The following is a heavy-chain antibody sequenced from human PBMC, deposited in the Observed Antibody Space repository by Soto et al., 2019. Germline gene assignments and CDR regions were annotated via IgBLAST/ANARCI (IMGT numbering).Heavy chain of an antibody. CDR3: ARGGITMVRGVQFWFDP. J-gene: IGHJ5*02. D-gene: IGHD3-10*01. CDR1: GFTFSSYG. V-gene: IGHV3-33*01. Sequence: QVQLVESGGGVVQPGRSLRLSCAASGFTFSSYGMHWVRQAPGKGLEWVAVIWYDGSNKYYADSVKGRFTISRDNSKNTLYLQMNSLRGEDTAVYYCARGGITMVRGVQFWFDPWGQGTLVTVSS. CDR2: IWYDGSNK.